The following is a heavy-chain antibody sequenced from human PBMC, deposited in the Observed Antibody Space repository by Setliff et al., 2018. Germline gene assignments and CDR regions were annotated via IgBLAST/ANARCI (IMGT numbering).Heavy chain of an antibody. J-gene: IGHJ5*02. D-gene: IGHD3-3*01. Sequence: SETLSLTCAVYGGPFSGYYWSWIRQPPGKGLEWIGEINHSGSTNYNPSLKSRVTISVDTSKNQFSLKLTSVTAADTAVYYCARRPLYHYDFWSNWFDPWGQGTLVTVSS. CDR3: ARRPLYHYDFWSNWFDP. V-gene: IGHV4-34*01. CDR1: GGPFSGYY. CDR2: INHSGST.